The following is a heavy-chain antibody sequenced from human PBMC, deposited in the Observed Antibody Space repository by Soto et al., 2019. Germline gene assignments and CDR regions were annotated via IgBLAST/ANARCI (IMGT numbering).Heavy chain of an antibody. V-gene: IGHV3-23*01. CDR2: ISASGTTT. CDR1: GFDFKYYA. Sequence: GGSLRLSCTASGFDFKYYAMSWVRQAPGKGLEWVSAISASGTTTYYADSVQGRFTISRDNSMNALHLQMNSLRADETAVYYCAKGPRSNRLIAFGEDYWGQGTLVTVSS. CDR3: AKGPRSNRLIAFGEDY. D-gene: IGHD3-16*01. J-gene: IGHJ4*02.